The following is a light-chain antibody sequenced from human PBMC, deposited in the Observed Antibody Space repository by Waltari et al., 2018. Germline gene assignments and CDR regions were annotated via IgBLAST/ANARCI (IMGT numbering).Light chain of an antibody. J-gene: IGLJ1*01. Sequence: QSALTQPASVSGSPAQSITISCTRTSSDVGASNYVSWFQQHPGKAPKLLIYEVSNRPSGVSSRFSGSRSGNTASLTISGLQAEDEADYYCSAYRGSSALVFGTGTKVTVL. CDR1: SSDVGASNY. V-gene: IGLV2-14*01. CDR2: EVS. CDR3: SAYRGSSALV.